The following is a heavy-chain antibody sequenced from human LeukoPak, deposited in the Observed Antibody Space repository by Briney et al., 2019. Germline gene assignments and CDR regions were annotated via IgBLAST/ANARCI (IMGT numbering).Heavy chain of an antibody. Sequence: ASVKVSCKASGYTFTTQAMNWVRQAPGQGLEYIGWIDTNTGNPTYAQGFTGRFVFSLDTSVNTTYPQISSLKTEDTGVYYCARRSMVQHMDVWGKGTTVTVSS. CDR2: IDTNTGNP. CDR1: GYTFTTQA. CDR3: ARRSMVQHMDV. D-gene: IGHD3-10*01. J-gene: IGHJ6*03. V-gene: IGHV7-4-1*02.